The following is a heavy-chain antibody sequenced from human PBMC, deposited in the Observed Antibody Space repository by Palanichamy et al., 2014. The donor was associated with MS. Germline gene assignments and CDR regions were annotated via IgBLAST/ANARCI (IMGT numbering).Heavy chain of an antibody. J-gene: IGHJ4*02. CDR3: AIPSVYSSGRTFFDY. CDR1: GGSVQWLL. V-gene: IGHV4-34*01. Sequence: QVQLQQWGAGLLKPSETLSLTCAVYGGSVQWLLLELDPPAPTGRGLEWIGEINHSGSTNYNPSLKSRVTISVDTSKNQFSLKLSSVTAADTAVYYCAIPSVYSSGRTFFDYWGQGTLVTVSS. CDR2: INHSGST. D-gene: IGHD6-19*01.